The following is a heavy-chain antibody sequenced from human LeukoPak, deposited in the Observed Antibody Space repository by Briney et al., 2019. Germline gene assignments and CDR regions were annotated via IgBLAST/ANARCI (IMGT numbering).Heavy chain of an antibody. V-gene: IGHV5-51*01. CDR1: GYSFTSYW. CDR3: ARHVGVGGYYADDAFDI. Sequence: GESLKISCKGSGYSFTSYWIGWVRQMPGKGLEWMGIICPGDSDTRYSPSFQGQVTISADKSISTAYLRWSSLKASDTAMYYCARHVGVGGYYADDAFDIWGQGTMVTVSS. D-gene: IGHD3-3*01. CDR2: ICPGDSDT. J-gene: IGHJ3*02.